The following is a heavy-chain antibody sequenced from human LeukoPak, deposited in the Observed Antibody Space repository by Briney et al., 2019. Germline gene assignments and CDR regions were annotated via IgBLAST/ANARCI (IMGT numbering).Heavy chain of an antibody. Sequence: SVKVSCNASAYSFTGYYMHWVRQAPGQGLEWMGWINPNSGGTNYAQKFQGRVTMTRDTSISTAYMELSRLRSDDTAVYYCARVGIEITMIVVDGHGWFDPWGQGTLVTVSS. V-gene: IGHV1-2*02. J-gene: IGHJ5*02. D-gene: IGHD3-22*01. CDR1: AYSFTGYY. CDR2: INPNSGGT. CDR3: ARVGIEITMIVVDGHGWFDP.